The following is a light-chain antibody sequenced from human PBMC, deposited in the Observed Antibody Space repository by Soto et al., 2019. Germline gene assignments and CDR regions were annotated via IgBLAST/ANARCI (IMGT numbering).Light chain of an antibody. CDR3: QQRSSLPVT. J-gene: IGKJ1*01. V-gene: IGKV3-11*01. Sequence: EVVLTHSAATLALSPGERATLSCRASQSVFNYLAWYQQKPGQAPRLLIYDVSDRATGIPARFTGSGSGTDFTLTISSLEPEDFAVYYCQQRSSLPVTFGQGTKVDNK. CDR1: QSVFNY. CDR2: DVS.